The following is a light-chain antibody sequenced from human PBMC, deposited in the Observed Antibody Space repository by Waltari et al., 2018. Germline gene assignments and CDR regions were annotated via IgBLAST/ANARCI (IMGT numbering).Light chain of an antibody. Sequence: DIQMTQSPSSLSASVGDRVTITCRASETIRNYLNWYQQKPGKAPKLLINTASRLQSGVPSRFSGSGSGTDFTLTISTLQHEDFATYYCQQSYSIPLTFGGGTKVEIK. J-gene: IGKJ4*01. V-gene: IGKV1-39*01. CDR3: QQSYSIPLT. CDR2: TAS. CDR1: ETIRNY.